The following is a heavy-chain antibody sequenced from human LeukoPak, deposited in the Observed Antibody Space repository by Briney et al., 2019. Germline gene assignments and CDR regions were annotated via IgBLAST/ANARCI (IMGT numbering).Heavy chain of an antibody. CDR2: ISARGDST. D-gene: IGHD2-15*01. V-gene: IGHV3-23*01. CDR3: VEDVVVVVAAKPGI. J-gene: IGHJ4*02. CDR1: GFTFSTYA. Sequence: GGSLRLSCAASGFTFSTYAMSWVRQAPGKGLEWVSSISARGDSTYYADAVKGRFTISRDNPENTLYLQMNSLRVDDTAVYYCVEDVVVVVAAKPGIWGQGTLVTVSS.